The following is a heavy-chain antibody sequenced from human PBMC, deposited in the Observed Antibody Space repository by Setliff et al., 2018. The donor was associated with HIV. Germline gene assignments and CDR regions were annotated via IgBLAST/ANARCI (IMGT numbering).Heavy chain of an antibody. V-gene: IGHV1-3*01. CDR2: VNADNGNT. CDR3: AREGQWLA. Sequence: GASVKVSCKASGYTFTSYALHWVRQAPGQRLEWMGWVNADNGNTKYSEKFQGRVTTTRDTAASTVYMELSSLKSEDTAVYYYAREGQWLAWGQGTLVTVSS. CDR1: GYTFTSYA. J-gene: IGHJ5*02. D-gene: IGHD6-19*01.